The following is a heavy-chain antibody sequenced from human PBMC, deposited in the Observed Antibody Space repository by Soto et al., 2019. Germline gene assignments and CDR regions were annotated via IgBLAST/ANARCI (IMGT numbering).Heavy chain of an antibody. V-gene: IGHV4-38-2*01. J-gene: IGHJ4*02. Sequence: PSETLSLTCAVSGYPITNGYYWVWIRQPPGMGLEWIGSIYHSGSTSYNPSLRSRDVTSVVTTKTQFSLKLMSVPVKDMTIYYCAKVGGGGRGTAAIGRFDSWGQGTQVTVSS. CDR1: GYPITNGYY. CDR3: AKVGGGGRGTAAIGRFDS. D-gene: IGHD6-25*01. CDR2: IYHSGST.